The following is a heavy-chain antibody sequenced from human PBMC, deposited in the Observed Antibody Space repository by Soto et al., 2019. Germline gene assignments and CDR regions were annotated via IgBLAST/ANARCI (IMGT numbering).Heavy chain of an antibody. J-gene: IGHJ5*02. D-gene: IGHD4-17*01. Sequence: PGGSLRLSCAVSGFTFDSYPMHWVRQAPGKGLEWVAVVSYDGTKEYYADSVKGRFTISRDNSKSTLSLQMNSLRADDTAVYYCARDIYGDSTFDPWGQGTLVTVSS. CDR2: VSYDGTKE. CDR3: ARDIYGDSTFDP. V-gene: IGHV3-30*14. CDR1: GFTFDSYP.